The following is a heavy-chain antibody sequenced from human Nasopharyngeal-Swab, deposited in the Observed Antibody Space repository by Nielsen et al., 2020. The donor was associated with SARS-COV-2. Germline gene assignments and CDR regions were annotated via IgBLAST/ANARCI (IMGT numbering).Heavy chain of an antibody. Sequence: GESLKISCAASGFTFSSYGMHWVRQAPGKGLEWVAVIWYDGSNKYYADSVKGRFTISRDNSKNTLYLQMNSLRAEDTAVYYCARAVPGLQWLVTPMDVWGKGTTVTVSS. CDR2: IWYDGSNK. V-gene: IGHV3-33*01. CDR3: ARAVPGLQWLVTPMDV. J-gene: IGHJ6*03. D-gene: IGHD6-19*01. CDR1: GFTFSSYG.